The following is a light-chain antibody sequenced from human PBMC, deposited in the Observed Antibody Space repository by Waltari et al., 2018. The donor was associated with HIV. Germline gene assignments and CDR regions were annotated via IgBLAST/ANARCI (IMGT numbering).Light chain of an antibody. V-gene: IGLV7-43*01. Sequence: VVPHEPSLTVYPGRPVPLTCASSTGAVPIGQYPNWFQQKPGKAPRGLIYSTSNKNPWPPARFSGSLLGGKAALTLSGVQPEDEAEYYCLLYYGGAQRYVFGTGTKVTVL. CDR3: LLYYGGAQRYV. CDR2: STS. CDR1: TGAVPIGQY. J-gene: IGLJ1*01.